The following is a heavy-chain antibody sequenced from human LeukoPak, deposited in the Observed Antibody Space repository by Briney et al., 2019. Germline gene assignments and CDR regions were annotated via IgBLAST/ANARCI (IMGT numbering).Heavy chain of an antibody. CDR3: AKVWELLGIDY. J-gene: IGHJ4*02. D-gene: IGHD1-26*01. CDR2: ITGSGGST. CDR1: GFTFSSYA. V-gene: IGHV3-23*01. Sequence: VGSLRLSCAASGFTFSSYAMSWVRQAPGKGLEWVSAITGSGGSTYYADSVKGRFTISRDNSKNTLYLQMNSLRAEDTAVYYCAKVWELLGIDYWGQGTLVTVSS.